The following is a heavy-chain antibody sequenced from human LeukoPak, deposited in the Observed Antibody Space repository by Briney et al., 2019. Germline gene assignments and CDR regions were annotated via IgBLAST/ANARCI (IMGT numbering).Heavy chain of an antibody. D-gene: IGHD6-13*01. V-gene: IGHV1-2*02. CDR3: ATSRLGSSWLYYYYGMDV. CDR2: INPNSGGT. Sequence: GASVKVSCKASGYTFTGYYMHWVRQAPGQGREWMGWINPNSGGTNYAQKFQGRVTMTRDTSISTAYMELSRLRSDDTAVYYCATSRLGSSWLYYYYGMDVWGQGTTVTVSS. CDR1: GYTFTGYY. J-gene: IGHJ6*02.